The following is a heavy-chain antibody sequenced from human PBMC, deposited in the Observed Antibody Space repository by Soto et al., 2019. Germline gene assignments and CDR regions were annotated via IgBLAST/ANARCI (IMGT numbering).Heavy chain of an antibody. CDR3: ATEGKYKYAHDY. D-gene: IGHD2-2*01. V-gene: IGHV3-33*01. CDR1: GFTFSTYV. Sequence: HPGGSLRLSCAASGFTFSTYVMHWVRQAPGKGLEWVAVLWYDGTNENYAGSVKGRFTISRDNSKNTLYLQMNSLRVEDTAVYYCATEGKYKYAHDYWGQGT. J-gene: IGHJ4*02. CDR2: LWYDGTNE.